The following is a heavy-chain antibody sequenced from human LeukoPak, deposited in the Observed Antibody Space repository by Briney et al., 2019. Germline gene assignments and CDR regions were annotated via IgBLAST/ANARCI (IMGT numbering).Heavy chain of an antibody. Sequence: ASVKVSCKASGYIFTSYYMHWVRQAPGQGLEWMGIINPSGGSTSYAQKFQGRVTMTRDTSTSTVYMELRSLRSEDTAVHYCARETVGAFDYWGQGTLVTVSS. CDR1: GYIFTSYY. V-gene: IGHV1-46*01. CDR3: ARETVGAFDY. J-gene: IGHJ4*02. CDR2: INPSGGST. D-gene: IGHD1-26*01.